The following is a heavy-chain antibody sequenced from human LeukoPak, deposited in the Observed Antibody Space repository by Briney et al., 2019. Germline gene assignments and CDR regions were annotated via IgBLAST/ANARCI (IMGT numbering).Heavy chain of an antibody. CDR3: VEDWELYSYGYGPFDY. CDR2: ISSNGGST. J-gene: IGHJ4*02. Sequence: GGSLRLSCSASGFTFSSYAMHWVRQAPGKGLEYVSAISSNGGSTYYADSVKGRFTISRDNSKNTLYLQMSSLRAEDTAVYYCVEDWELYSYGYGPFDYWGQGTLVTVSS. V-gene: IGHV3-64D*06. D-gene: IGHD5-18*01. CDR1: GFTFSSYA.